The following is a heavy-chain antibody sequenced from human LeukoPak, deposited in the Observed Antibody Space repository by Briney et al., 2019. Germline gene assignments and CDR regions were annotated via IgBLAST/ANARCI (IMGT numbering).Heavy chain of an antibody. Sequence: PGRSLRLSCAASGFTFSSYGMHWVRQAPGKGLEWVAVISYDGSNKYYADSVKGRFTISRDNSKNTLFLQMNSLRAVDTAVYYCAKGGSSNWDYFDYWGQGTLVTVSS. CDR3: AKGGSSNWDYFDY. CDR1: GFTFSSYG. D-gene: IGHD6-13*01. CDR2: ISYDGSNK. J-gene: IGHJ4*02. V-gene: IGHV3-30*18.